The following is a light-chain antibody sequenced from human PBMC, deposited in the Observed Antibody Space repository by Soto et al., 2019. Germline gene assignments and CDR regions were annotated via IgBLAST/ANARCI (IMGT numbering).Light chain of an antibody. CDR3: SSYTSGSSHYV. J-gene: IGLJ1*01. CDR1: SSDVGAYYS. CDR2: GVT. V-gene: IGLV2-14*01. Sequence: QSVLPQPASVSGSPGQSITISCTGTSSDVGAYYSVSWYQHHPGKAPKLIIYGVTNRPAGVSNRFSGSKSGNTASLTISGLQAEDEADYHCSSYTSGSSHYVFGTGTKLTVL.